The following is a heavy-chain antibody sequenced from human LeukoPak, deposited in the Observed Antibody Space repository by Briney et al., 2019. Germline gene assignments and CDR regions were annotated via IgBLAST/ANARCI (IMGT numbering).Heavy chain of an antibody. Sequence: PGGSLRLSCAASGFTFSSYSMNWVRQAPGKGLEWIGRIYTSGSTNYNPSLKSRVTMSVDTSKNQFSLKLSSVTAADTAVYYCARVFSTDYYDSSGYSRGAFDIWGQGTMVTVSS. D-gene: IGHD3-22*01. J-gene: IGHJ3*02. V-gene: IGHV4-59*10. CDR2: IYTSGST. CDR3: ARVFSTDYYDSSGYSRGAFDI. CDR1: GFTFSSYS.